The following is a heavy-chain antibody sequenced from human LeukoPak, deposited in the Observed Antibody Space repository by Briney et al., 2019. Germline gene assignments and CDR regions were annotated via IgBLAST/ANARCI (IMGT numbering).Heavy chain of an antibody. D-gene: IGHD5-18*01. Sequence: GGSLRLSCAASGFTVSLNFMNWVRQAPGTGLEWVSIIHPDGVTHYSDSVKGRFTISRDNSNNILYLQMNGLRAEDTAVYSCAGGRGYIIDYWGQGTLDTVSS. CDR2: IHPDGVT. J-gene: IGHJ4*02. CDR1: GFTVSLNF. V-gene: IGHV3-53*01. CDR3: AGGRGYIIDY.